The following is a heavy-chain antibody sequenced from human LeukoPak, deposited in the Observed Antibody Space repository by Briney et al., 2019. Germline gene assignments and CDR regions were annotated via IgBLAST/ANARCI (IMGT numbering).Heavy chain of an antibody. CDR3: ARRRYSGSYRFDP. Sequence: GESLKISCKGSGYSFTSYWISWARQMPGKGLEWMGRIDPSDSYTNYSPSFQGHVTISADKSISTAYLQWSSLKASDTAMYYCARRRYSGSYRFDPWGQGTLVTVSS. CDR2: IDPSDSYT. V-gene: IGHV5-10-1*01. CDR1: GYSFTSYW. J-gene: IGHJ5*02. D-gene: IGHD1-26*01.